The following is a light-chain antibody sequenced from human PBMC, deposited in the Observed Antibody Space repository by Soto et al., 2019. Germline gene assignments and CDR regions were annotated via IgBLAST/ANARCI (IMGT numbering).Light chain of an antibody. CDR1: SSDVGGNNY. Sequence: QSALTQPPSASGSPGQSVAISCTGTSSDVGGNNYVSWYQQHPGKAPKLMIYEVSKRPSGVPDRFSGSKSGNTASLTVSGLQAEDEADYYCSSYGGSKVFGGGTQLTVL. J-gene: IGLJ2*01. CDR3: SSYGGSKV. V-gene: IGLV2-8*01. CDR2: EVS.